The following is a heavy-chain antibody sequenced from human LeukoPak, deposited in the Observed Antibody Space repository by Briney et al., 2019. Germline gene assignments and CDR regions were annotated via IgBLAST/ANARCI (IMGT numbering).Heavy chain of an antibody. CDR1: GFAFSQYY. J-gene: IGHJ6*02. V-gene: IGHV3-74*01. CDR2: INSDGSST. D-gene: IGHD3-3*02. CDR3: ARDLAPPSVYYYYGMDV. Sequence: GGSLRLSCAVSGFAFSQYYMGWVRQAPGKGLVWVSRINSDGSSTSYADSVKGRFTISRDNAKNTLYLQMNSLRAEDTAVYYCARDLAPPSVYYYYGMDVWGQGTTVTVSS.